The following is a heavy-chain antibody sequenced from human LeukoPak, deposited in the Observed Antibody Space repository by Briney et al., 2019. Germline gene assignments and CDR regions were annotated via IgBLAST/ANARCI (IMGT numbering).Heavy chain of an antibody. CDR1: GFTFSSYG. CDR2: ISYDGSYK. D-gene: IGHD4-17*01. V-gene: IGHV3-30*18. J-gene: IGHJ4*02. Sequence: TGGSLRLSCAASGFTFSSYGMHWVRQAPGKGLEWVAVISYDGSYKYYADSVKGRFTISRDNSKNTLYLQMNSLRAEDTAVYYCAKVGDYGEYALDYWGQGTLVTVST. CDR3: AKVGDYGEYALDY.